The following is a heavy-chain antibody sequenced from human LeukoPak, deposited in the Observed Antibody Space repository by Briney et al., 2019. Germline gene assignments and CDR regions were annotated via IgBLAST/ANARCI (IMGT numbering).Heavy chain of an antibody. CDR3: ARWRITMVRGYDAFDI. V-gene: IGHV4-34*01. CDR2: IYHSGST. J-gene: IGHJ3*02. CDR1: GGSFSGYY. D-gene: IGHD3-10*01. Sequence: SETLSLTCAVYGGSFSGYYWSWIRQPPGKGLEWIGEIYHSGSTNYNPSLKSRVTISVDKSKNQFSLKLSSVTAADTAVYYCARWRITMVRGYDAFDIWGQGTMVTVSS.